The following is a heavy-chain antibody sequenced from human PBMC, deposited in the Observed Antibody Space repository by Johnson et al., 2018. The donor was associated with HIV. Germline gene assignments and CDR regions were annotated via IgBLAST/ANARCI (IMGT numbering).Heavy chain of an antibody. CDR1: GFTISGFY. CDR2: INSKTDGGTT. CDR3: TTGVDYYDSRVAAFDI. V-gene: IGHV3-15*01. Sequence: MQLVESGGGLVQPGGSLRLSCAASGFTISGFYMSWVRQAPGKGLEWVGRINSKTDGGTTDYDAPVKGRCTISRDDSKNTLYLQMNSLKTEDTAVYYCTTGVDYYDSRVAAFDIWGQGTMVTVSS. J-gene: IGHJ3*02. D-gene: IGHD3-22*01.